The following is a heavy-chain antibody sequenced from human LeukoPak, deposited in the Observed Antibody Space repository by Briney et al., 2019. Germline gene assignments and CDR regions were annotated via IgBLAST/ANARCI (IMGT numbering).Heavy chain of an antibody. D-gene: IGHD3-10*01. CDR2: IYYTGIT. J-gene: IGHJ4*02. Sequence: SETLSLTCTVSGGSISGPYWSLIRQPPGKGLEWIGYIYYTGITKYNPSLKSRVTISVDTSKNQFSLRLTSVTAADTAVYYCARVSFHYHSGNYGWYFDSWGQGTLVTVSS. V-gene: IGHV4-59*11. CDR1: GGSISGPY. CDR3: ARVSFHYHSGNYGWYFDS.